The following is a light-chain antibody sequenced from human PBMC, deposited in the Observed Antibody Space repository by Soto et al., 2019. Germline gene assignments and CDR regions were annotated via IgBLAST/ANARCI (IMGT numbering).Light chain of an antibody. CDR3: QHGNRFPLT. CDR2: AAS. Sequence: DIQMTQSPSSVSASLGDRVTITCRTSQGTIGLLAWYQQKPGKAHKLLISAASSLQSGVPSRFSGSGSGTEFPRTLSSLQPDEYASYYCQHGNRFPLTFGGGTRVEIK. CDR1: QGTIGL. V-gene: IGKV1-12*01. J-gene: IGKJ4*01.